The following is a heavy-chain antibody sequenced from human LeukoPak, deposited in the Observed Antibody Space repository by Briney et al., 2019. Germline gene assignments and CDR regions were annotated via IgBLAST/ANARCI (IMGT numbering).Heavy chain of an antibody. CDR1: GGSISSGDYY. Sequence: MTSETLSLTCTVSGGSISSGDYYWSWIRQHPGKGLEWIGSIYYSGRTYYNPSLKSRVTISVDRSKNQFSLKLSSVTAADTAVYYCARAVVDFWSGYTPNWFDPWGQGTLVTVSS. D-gene: IGHD3-3*01. CDR3: ARAVVDFWSGYTPNWFDP. J-gene: IGHJ5*02. CDR2: IYYSGRT. V-gene: IGHV4-30-4*01.